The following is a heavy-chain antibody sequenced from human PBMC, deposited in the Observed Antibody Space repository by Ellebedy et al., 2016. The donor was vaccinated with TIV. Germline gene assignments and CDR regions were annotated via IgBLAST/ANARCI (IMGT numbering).Heavy chain of an antibody. CDR2: ISNTGSRT. V-gene: IGHV3-23*01. CDR1: GFTFTSYA. Sequence: GESLKISCAASGFTFTSYAMSWVCQAPGKGLEWVSTISNTGSRTYYADSVEGRFIISRDNSKRTLYLQMNSLRAEDTAVYYCAKGRGGGSDSSAPRYYFDYWGLGTLVTVSS. CDR3: AKGRGGGSDSSAPRYYFDY. J-gene: IGHJ4*02. D-gene: IGHD3-22*01.